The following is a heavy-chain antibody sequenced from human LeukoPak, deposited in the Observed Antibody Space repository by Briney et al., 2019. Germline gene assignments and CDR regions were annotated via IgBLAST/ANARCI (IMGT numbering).Heavy chain of an antibody. CDR1: GGSFSGYY. CDR3: ARKLDSSGYYDY. V-gene: IGHV4-34*01. CDR2: INHSGST. D-gene: IGHD3-22*01. Sequence: SETLSLTCAVYGGSFSGYYWSWIRQPPGKGLEWIGGINHSGSTNYNPSLKSRVTISVDTSKNQFSLKLSSVTAADTAVYYCARKLDSSGYYDYWGQGTLVTVSS. J-gene: IGHJ4*02.